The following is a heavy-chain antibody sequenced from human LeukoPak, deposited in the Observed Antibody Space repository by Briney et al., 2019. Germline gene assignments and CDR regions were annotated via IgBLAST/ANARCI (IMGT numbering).Heavy chain of an antibody. D-gene: IGHD3-9*01. J-gene: IGHJ6*03. CDR3: ARDYVLRYFDWSQSYSYYYYMGV. Sequence: ASVKVSCKASGYTFTSYYMHWVRQAPGQGLEWMGIINPSGGSTSYAQKFQGRVTMTRDMSTSTVYMELSSLRSEDTAVYYCARDYVLRYFDWSQSYSYYYYMGVWGKGTTVTVSS. CDR1: GYTFTSYY. V-gene: IGHV1-46*01. CDR2: INPSGGST.